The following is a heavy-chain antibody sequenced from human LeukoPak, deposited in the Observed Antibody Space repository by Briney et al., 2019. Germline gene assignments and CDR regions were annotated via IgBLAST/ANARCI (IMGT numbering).Heavy chain of an antibody. CDR1: GGSFSGYY. D-gene: IGHD5-24*01. CDR3: ARRRKMATIDY. CDR2: INHSGST. J-gene: IGHJ4*02. Sequence: SETLSLTCAVYGGSFSGYYRSWIRQPPGKGLEWIGEINHSGSTNYNPSLKSRVTISVDTSKNQFSLKLSSVTAADTAVYYCARRRKMATIDYWGQGTLVTVSS. V-gene: IGHV4-34*01.